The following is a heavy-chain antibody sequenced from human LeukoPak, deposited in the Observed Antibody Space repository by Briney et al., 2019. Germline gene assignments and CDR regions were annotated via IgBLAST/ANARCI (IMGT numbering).Heavy chain of an antibody. J-gene: IGHJ2*01. D-gene: IGHD2-15*01. CDR3: ARQKSQFLLPSADWYFDL. CDR1: GGSISSGGYY. CDR2: IYHSGST. Sequence: SETLSLTCTVSGGSISSGGYYWSWIRQPPGKGLEWIGYIYHSGSTYYNPSLKSRVTISVDRSKNQFSLSLISVTAADTAVYFCARQKSQFLLPSADWYFDLWGRGTLVTVSS. V-gene: IGHV4-30-2*01.